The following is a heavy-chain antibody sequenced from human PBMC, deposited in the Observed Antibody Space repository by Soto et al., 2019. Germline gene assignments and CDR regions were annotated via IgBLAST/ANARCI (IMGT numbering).Heavy chain of an antibody. CDR1: DFSFSSYA. Sequence: GGSLRLSCAASDFSFSSYAMHWIRQAPGKGLEWLAVISFDGNIIQYADSVKGRFIISRDNSKNTLYLQMNSLRGDDTAVYYCARTFDTITYYFDYWGQGTLATVSS. D-gene: IGHD3-9*01. V-gene: IGHV3-30-3*01. CDR3: ARTFDTITYYFDY. J-gene: IGHJ4*02. CDR2: ISFDGNII.